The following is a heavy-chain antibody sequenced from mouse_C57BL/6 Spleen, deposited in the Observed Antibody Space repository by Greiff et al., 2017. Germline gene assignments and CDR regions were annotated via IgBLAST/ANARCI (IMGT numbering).Heavy chain of an antibody. Sequence: DVMLVESGGGLVQPGGSMKLSCVASGFTFSNYWMNWVRQSPEKGLEWVAQIRLKSDNYATHYAESVKGRFTISRDDSKSSVYLQMNNLRAQDTGIYYCTSMVTTAGFAYWGQGTLVTVSA. J-gene: IGHJ3*01. CDR1: GFTFSNYW. CDR3: TSMVTTAGFAY. V-gene: IGHV6-3*01. D-gene: IGHD2-2*01. CDR2: IRLKSDNYAT.